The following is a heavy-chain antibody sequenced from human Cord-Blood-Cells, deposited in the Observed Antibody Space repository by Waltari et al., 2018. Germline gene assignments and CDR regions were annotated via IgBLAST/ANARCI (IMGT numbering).Heavy chain of an antibody. Sequence: QVQLQQWGAGLLKPSETLSLTCAVYGGSFSGYYWSWIRQPPGKGLEWIGEINHSGSTNYNPSLKSRVTISVDTSKNQFSLKLSSVTAADTAVYYCAGGPTIFGVVIMGFDYWGQGTLVTVSS. CDR1: GGSFSGYY. CDR3: AGGPTIFGVVIMGFDY. CDR2: INHSGST. J-gene: IGHJ4*02. V-gene: IGHV4-34*01. D-gene: IGHD3-3*01.